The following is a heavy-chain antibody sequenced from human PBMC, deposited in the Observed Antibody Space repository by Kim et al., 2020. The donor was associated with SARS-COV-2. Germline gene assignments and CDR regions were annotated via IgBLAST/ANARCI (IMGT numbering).Heavy chain of an antibody. CDR1: GYTFTSYA. D-gene: IGHD6-19*01. CDR2: INAGNGNT. V-gene: IGHV1-3*01. Sequence: ASVKVSCKASGYTFTSYAMHWVRQAPGQRLEWMGWINAGNGNTKYSQKFQGRVTITRDTSASTAYMELSSLRSEDTAVYYCARELSIAVAGFDYWGQGTLVTVSS. CDR3: ARELSIAVAGFDY. J-gene: IGHJ4*02.